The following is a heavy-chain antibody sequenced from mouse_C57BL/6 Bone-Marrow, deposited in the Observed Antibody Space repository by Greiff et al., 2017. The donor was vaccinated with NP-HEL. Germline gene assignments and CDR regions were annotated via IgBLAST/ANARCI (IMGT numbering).Heavy chain of an antibody. D-gene: IGHD2-4*01. Sequence: EVKLVESGGGLVKLGGSLKLSCAASGFTFSSYYMSWVRQTPEKRLELVAAINSNGGSTYYPATVKGRFTISRDNAKNTLYLQMSSLKSEDTALYYCARRETTMITTGAMDYWGQGTSVTVSS. J-gene: IGHJ4*01. CDR2: INSNGGST. CDR3: ARRETTMITTGAMDY. V-gene: IGHV5-6-2*01. CDR1: GFTFSSYY.